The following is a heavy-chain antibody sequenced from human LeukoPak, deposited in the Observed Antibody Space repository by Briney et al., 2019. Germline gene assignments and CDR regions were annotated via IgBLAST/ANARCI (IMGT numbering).Heavy chain of an antibody. D-gene: IGHD3-10*01. CDR1: GFTFSSYW. V-gene: IGHV3-74*01. J-gene: IGHJ4*02. CDR2: ISGDETTT. CDR3: AGGSTLDRGLVYY. Sequence: GGSLRLSCAVSGFTFSSYWKHWVRQGPGKGLVWVSRISGDETTTSYADSVKGRFTIFRDNAKKTLFLQMNSLRVEDTAVYYCAGGSTLDRGLVYYWGQGTLVTVSS.